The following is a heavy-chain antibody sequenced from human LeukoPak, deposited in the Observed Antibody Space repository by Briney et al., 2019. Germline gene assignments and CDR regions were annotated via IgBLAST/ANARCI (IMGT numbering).Heavy chain of an antibody. V-gene: IGHV3-49*04. D-gene: IGHD5-18*01. CDR2: IRSRAYGGTT. CDR1: GFTFRDHA. CDR3: SRGPLQLWLYDGMDV. Sequence: HSGGSLRLSCTASGFTFRDHAMSWVRQAPGKGLEWVGFIRSRAYGGTTEYAASVQGRFIISREDSKGIAYLQLSSLKTEDTAVYYCSRGPLQLWLYDGMDVWGQGTTVTVSS. J-gene: IGHJ6*02.